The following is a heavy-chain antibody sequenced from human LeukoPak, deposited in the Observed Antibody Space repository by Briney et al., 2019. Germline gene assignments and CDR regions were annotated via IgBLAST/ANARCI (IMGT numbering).Heavy chain of an antibody. CDR2: IKQDGSEK. CDR3: AKDGGGWQWLDWGLY. Sequence: PGGSLRLSCAASGFTFSSYWMSWVRQAPGKGLEWVANIKQDGSEKYYVDSVKGRFTISRDNAKNSLYLQMNSLRAEDTAVYYCAKDGGGWQWLDWGLYWGQGTLVTVSS. V-gene: IGHV3-7*03. CDR1: GFTFSSYW. D-gene: IGHD6-19*01. J-gene: IGHJ4*02.